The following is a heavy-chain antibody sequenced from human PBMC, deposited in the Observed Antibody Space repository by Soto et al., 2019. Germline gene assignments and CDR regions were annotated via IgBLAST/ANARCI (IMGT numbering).Heavy chain of an antibody. D-gene: IGHD3-9*01. CDR2: IYFSGST. J-gene: IGHJ3*01. CDR3: ARGRYDWHQGAFDV. Sequence: QVQLRESGPLLVKPSQTLSLTCTVSGASISSVEYYWNLIRQPPGKGREWIGYIYFSGSTYYSPSLKSRLTITSDTSNPQYFLWLSSVTAAYQAVYYGARGRYDWHQGAFDVWGQGTMVTVSS. V-gene: IGHV4-30-4*01. CDR1: GASISSVEYY.